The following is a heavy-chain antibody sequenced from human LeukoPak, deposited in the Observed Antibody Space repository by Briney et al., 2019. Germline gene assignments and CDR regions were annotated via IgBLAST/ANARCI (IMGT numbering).Heavy chain of an antibody. D-gene: IGHD3-16*02. J-gene: IGHJ5*02. V-gene: IGHV3-23*01. CDR2: ISGSGGSA. CDR3: AEREGNDYFWGSYQT. Sequence: RGGSQRLFCAASGFTFSSYAMRWVRQAPGEGREWVSAISGSGGSAYYADSGKGRYTISRDNSKNTLYLQINSLRAEDTAVYYCAEREGNDYFWGSYQTWGQRTLVTVSS. CDR1: GFTFSSYA.